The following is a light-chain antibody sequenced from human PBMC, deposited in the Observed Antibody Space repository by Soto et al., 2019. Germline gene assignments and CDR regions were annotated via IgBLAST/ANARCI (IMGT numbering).Light chain of an antibody. V-gene: IGKV3-15*01. CDR1: QSVSIN. Sequence: EIVMTQSPATLSVSPGERATLYCRASQSVSINLAWYQQKPVEATRLIIYGASTRATGIPARFSGSGSGTEFTLTIRSLQAEDFAVCYCQQYNSWPPLHTFGQGTELEIK. J-gene: IGKJ2*01. CDR2: GAS. CDR3: QQYNSWPPLHT.